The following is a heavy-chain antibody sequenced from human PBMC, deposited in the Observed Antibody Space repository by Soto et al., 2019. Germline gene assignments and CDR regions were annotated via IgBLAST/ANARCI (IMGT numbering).Heavy chain of an antibody. D-gene: IGHD2-8*01. V-gene: IGHV1-18*01. J-gene: IGHJ5*02. CDR3: ARGNVLMVYAMSASWFDP. CDR2: ISAYNGNT. Sequence: VASVKVSCKASGYTFTSYGISWVRQAPGQGLEWMGWISAYNGNTNYAQKLQGRVTMTTDTSTSTAYMELRSLRSDDTAVYYCARGNVLMVYAMSASWFDPWGQGTLVTVSS. CDR1: GYTFTSYG.